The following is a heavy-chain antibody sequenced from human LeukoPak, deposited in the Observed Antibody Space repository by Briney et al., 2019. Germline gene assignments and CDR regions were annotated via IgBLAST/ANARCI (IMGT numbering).Heavy chain of an antibody. CDR2: ISYDGRNK. J-gene: IGHJ4*02. Sequence: GGSLRLSCAASRFTFSSYGMHWVRQAPGKGLEWVAVISYDGRNKNYADSVKGRFTISRDNSKNTLYLQMNSLRVEDAAVYYCAKGDSSSWQLDYWGQGTLVTVSS. CDR3: AKGDSSSWQLDY. D-gene: IGHD6-13*01. CDR1: RFTFSSYG. V-gene: IGHV3-30*18.